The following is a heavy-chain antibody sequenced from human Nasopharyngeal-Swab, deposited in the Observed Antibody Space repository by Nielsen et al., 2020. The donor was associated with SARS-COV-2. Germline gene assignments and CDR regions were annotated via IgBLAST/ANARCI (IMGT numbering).Heavy chain of an antibody. CDR2: VSGTANRP. J-gene: IGHJ6*03. Sequence: VRQAPGKGLEWVSTVSGTANRPSYADSVKGRFTISRDNSKNTLYLQMNSLRAEDTALYYCAKDGTPDYDFWSTYYRDSYNYYMDVWGKGTTVTVSS. V-gene: IGHV3-23*01. CDR3: AKDGTPDYDFWSTYYRDSYNYYMDV. D-gene: IGHD3-3*01.